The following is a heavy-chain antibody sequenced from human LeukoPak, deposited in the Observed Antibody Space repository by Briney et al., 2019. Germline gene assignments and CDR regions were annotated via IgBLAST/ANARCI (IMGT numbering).Heavy chain of an antibody. Sequence: TSETLSLAWTVVGGSISTYYWSWIRPPPGEGLEWVGYIHYIERTNYNPSLQSRVTISVDTSKNQFTLKLSSVTAADTAAYVYARHLAGGARRAFYMWGQGTMVTVSS. D-gene: IGHD1-1*01. CDR2: IHYIERT. CDR1: GGSISTYY. J-gene: IGHJ3*02. CDR3: ARHLAGGARRAFYM. V-gene: IGHV4-59*08.